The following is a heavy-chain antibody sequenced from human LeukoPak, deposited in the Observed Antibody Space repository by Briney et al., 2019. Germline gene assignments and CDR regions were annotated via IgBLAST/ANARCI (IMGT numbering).Heavy chain of an antibody. CDR1: GGTFSSYA. J-gene: IGHJ3*02. CDR3: ARDYRAYFDWLLYDAFDI. V-gene: IGHV1-69*04. D-gene: IGHD3-9*01. Sequence: SVKVSCKASGGTFSSYAISWVRQAPGQGLEWMGRIIPILGIANYAQKFQGRVTITADKSTSTAYMELSSLRSEDTAVYYCARDYRAYFDWLLYDAFDIWGQGTMVTASS. CDR2: IIPILGIA.